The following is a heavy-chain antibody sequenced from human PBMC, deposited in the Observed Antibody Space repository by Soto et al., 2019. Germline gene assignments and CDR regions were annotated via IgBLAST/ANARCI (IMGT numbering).Heavy chain of an antibody. V-gene: IGHV1-8*01. J-gene: IGHJ3*02. CDR2: MIPNSGNT. D-gene: IGHD3-22*01. CDR3: ARSDAYDSSGYPDAFDI. Sequence: ASVKVSCKASGYTFTSYDINWVRQATGQGLEWMGWMIPNSGNTGYAQKFQGRLTMTRNTSISTAYMELRSLRSDDTAVYYCARSDAYDSSGYPDAFDIWGQGTMVTVSS. CDR1: GYTFTSYD.